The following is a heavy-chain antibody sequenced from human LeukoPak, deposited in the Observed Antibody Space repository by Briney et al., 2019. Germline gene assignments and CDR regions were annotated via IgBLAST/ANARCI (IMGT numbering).Heavy chain of an antibody. J-gene: IGHJ4*02. Sequence: PGGSLRLSCAPSGFIFSTYAMHWVRQAPGKGLEYVSAISSNGGSTYYANSVKGRFTISRDNSKNTLYLQMGSLRAEDMAVYYCARRGSYYGDSMDCWGQGTLVTVSS. V-gene: IGHV3-64*01. CDR2: ISSNGGST. D-gene: IGHD1-26*01. CDR3: ARRGSYYGDSMDC. CDR1: GFIFSTYA.